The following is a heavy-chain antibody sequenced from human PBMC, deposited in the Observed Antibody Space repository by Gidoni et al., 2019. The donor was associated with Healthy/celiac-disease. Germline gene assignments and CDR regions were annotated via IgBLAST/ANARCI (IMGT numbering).Heavy chain of an antibody. D-gene: IGHD3-3*01. CDR3: AREQYYDFWSGYYRGGSFDY. J-gene: IGHJ4*02. CDR1: GYTFPGSY. Sequence: QVQLVQSGAEVKKHGASVKVSCKASGYTFPGSYMHWVRQAPGQGLEWMGWINPNSGGTNYAQKFQGRVTMTRDTSISTAYMELSRLRSDDTAVYYCAREQYYDFWSGYYRGGSFDYWGQGTLVTVSS. CDR2: INPNSGGT. V-gene: IGHV1-2*02.